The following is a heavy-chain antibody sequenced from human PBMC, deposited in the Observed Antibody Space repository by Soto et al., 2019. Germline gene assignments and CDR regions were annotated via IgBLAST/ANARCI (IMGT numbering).Heavy chain of an antibody. V-gene: IGHV1-18*04. CDR3: ARGYYDFWSGYSDGTYGMDV. J-gene: IGHJ6*02. CDR1: GYTFTSYG. D-gene: IGHD3-3*01. Sequence: ASVKVSCKASGYTFTSYGISWVRQAPGQGLEWMGWISAYNGNTNYAQKLQGRVTMTTDTATSKAYMELRSLRSDDTAVYYCARGYYDFWSGYSDGTYGMDVWGQGTTVTVSS. CDR2: ISAYNGNT.